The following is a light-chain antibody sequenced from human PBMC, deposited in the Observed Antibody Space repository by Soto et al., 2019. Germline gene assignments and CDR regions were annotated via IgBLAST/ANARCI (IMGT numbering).Light chain of an antibody. CDR1: QGISNY. V-gene: IGKV1-27*01. CDR2: AAS. Sequence: DIQMTQSPSSLSASVGDRVTITCRASQGISNYLAWYQQKPGKVPKLLIYAASTLKSGVPSLFSGSGSATDFTVTISSLQPEDVVNSYCHKYNSAPWTFGQGTKVEI. CDR3: HKYNSAPWT. J-gene: IGKJ1*01.